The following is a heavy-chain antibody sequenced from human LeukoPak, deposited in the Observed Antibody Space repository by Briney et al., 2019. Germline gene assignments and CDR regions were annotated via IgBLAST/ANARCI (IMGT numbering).Heavy chain of an antibody. J-gene: IGHJ4*02. CDR2: MNPNSGDT. D-gene: IGHD6-13*01. CDR1: GYTISSYD. V-gene: IGHV1-8*01. Sequence: ASVKVSCKASGYTISSYDINWVRQATGQGLESIGWMNPNSGDTGYAQKFQDRVTMTRNTSINTAYMELSSLRSEDTGVYYCARGPPGSSSSDYWGQGTLVTVS. CDR3: ARGPPGSSSSDY.